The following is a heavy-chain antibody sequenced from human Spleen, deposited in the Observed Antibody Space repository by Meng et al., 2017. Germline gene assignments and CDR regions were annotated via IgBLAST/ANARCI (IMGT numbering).Heavy chain of an antibody. J-gene: IGHJ4*02. CDR1: GGIFSNSV. Sequence: SVKVSCKAPGGIFSNSVVGWVRQAPGQGLEWMGGINGVFGTTNYAQKFQGRVTITTDESTSTVYMELARLTSGDTAVYFRARKAGNCISTTCYPLAYLGQGTLVTVSS. CDR2: INGVFGTT. CDR3: ARKAGNCISTTCYPLAY. V-gene: IGHV1-69*05. D-gene: IGHD2-2*01.